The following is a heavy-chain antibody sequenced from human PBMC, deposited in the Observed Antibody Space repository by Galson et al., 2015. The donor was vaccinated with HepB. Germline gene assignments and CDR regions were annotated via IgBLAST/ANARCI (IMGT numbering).Heavy chain of an antibody. J-gene: IGHJ4*02. CDR1: GFTFSSYG. V-gene: IGHV3-30*18. Sequence: SLRLSCAASGFTFSSYGMHWVRQAPGKGLEWVAVISYDGSNKYYADSVKGRFTISRDNSKNTLYLQMNSLRAEDTAVYYCAKEYCSSTSCYAGWDAVAPHPDYWGQGTLVTVSS. D-gene: IGHD2-2*01. CDR2: ISYDGSNK. CDR3: AKEYCSSTSCYAGWDAVAPHPDY.